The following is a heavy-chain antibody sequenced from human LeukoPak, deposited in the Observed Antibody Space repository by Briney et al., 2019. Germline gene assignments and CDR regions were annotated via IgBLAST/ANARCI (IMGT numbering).Heavy chain of an antibody. CDR1: GYTFTSYY. D-gene: IGHD5-18*01. CDR3: AGDSQIQLSLYDY. J-gene: IGHJ4*02. CDR2: INPSGGST. V-gene: IGHV1-46*01. Sequence: ASVKVSCKASGYTFTSYYMHWVRQAPGQGLEWMGIINPSGGSTSYAQKFQGRVTMTRDTSTSTVYMELSSLGSEDTAVYYCAGDSQIQLSLYDYWGQGTLVTVSS.